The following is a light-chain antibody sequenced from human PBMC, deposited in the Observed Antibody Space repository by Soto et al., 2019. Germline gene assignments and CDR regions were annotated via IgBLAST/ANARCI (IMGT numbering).Light chain of an antibody. Sequence: EIVMTQSPAPLSVSPGERVTLSCRASQSVSSNLAWYQQKPDQAPRLLIYGASTMATGIPERFSGSGSGTEFTLTISSPQSEDFAVYYCQQYNDWPYTFGQGTKLDIK. CDR3: QQYNDWPYT. CDR1: QSVSSN. J-gene: IGKJ2*01. V-gene: IGKV3-15*01. CDR2: GAS.